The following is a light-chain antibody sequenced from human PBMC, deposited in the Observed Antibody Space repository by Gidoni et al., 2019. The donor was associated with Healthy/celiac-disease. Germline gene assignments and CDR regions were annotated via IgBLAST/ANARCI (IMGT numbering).Light chain of an antibody. V-gene: IGKV1-8*01. J-gene: IGKJ2*01. CDR2: AAT. CDR1: QGISSY. CDR3: QKYYSYPRT. Sequence: AIRMTQSPSSFSASTGDRVTITCRASQGISSYLAWYQQKPGKAPKLLIYAATTLQIGVPSRFSGSGSGTDFTLTISCLQSEDFATYYCQKYYSYPRTFGQGTKLEIK.